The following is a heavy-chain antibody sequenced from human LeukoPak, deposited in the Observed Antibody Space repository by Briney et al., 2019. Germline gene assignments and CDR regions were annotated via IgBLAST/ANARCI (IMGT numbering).Heavy chain of an antibody. D-gene: IGHD3-10*01. CDR3: AKDQPSVTLWFGEFPFDY. Sequence: GGSLRLSCAASGFTFSSYAMKWVRQAPGKGLEWVSSISGTGVTTYYADSVKGRFTISRDNSKSTLHLQMNSLRAEDTAVYHCAKDQPSVTLWFGEFPFDYWGQGTLVTVSS. CDR1: GFTFSSYA. J-gene: IGHJ4*02. V-gene: IGHV3-23*01. CDR2: ISGTGVTT.